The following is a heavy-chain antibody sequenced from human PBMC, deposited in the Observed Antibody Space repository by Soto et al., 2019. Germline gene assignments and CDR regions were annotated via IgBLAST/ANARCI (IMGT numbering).Heavy chain of an antibody. CDR1: GGTFSSYA. CDR2: IIPIFGTA. D-gene: IGHD5-12*01. J-gene: IGHJ4*02. V-gene: IGHV1-69*13. Sequence: SVKVSCKASGGTFSSYAISWVRQAPGQGLEWMGGIIPIFGTANYAQKFQGRVTITADESTSTAYMELSSLRSEDTAVYYCASLGVATITFDYWGQGTLVTVSS. CDR3: ASLGVATITFDY.